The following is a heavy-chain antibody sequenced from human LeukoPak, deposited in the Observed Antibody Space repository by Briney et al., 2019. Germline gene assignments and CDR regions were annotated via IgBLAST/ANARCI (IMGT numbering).Heavy chain of an antibody. V-gene: IGHV1-8*01. D-gene: IGHD2-15*01. CDR3: AGGMGGPGAFDI. J-gene: IGHJ3*02. CDR1: GYTFTSYD. Sequence: ASVKVSCTASGYTFTSYDINWVRQAPGQGLEWMGWMNPNSGNTGYAQKFQGRVTMTRNTSISTAYMELSSLRSEDTAVYYCAGGMGGPGAFDIWGQGTMVTVSS. CDR2: MNPNSGNT.